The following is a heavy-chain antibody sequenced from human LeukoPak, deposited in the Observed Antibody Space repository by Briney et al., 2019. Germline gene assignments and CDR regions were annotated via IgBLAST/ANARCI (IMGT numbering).Heavy chain of an antibody. D-gene: IGHD3-22*01. Sequence: SETLSLTCTVSGGSISGYYWSWIRQPAGKGLEWIGRIYTSGSTNYNPSLKSRVTMSVDTSKNQFSLKLSSVTAADTAVYYCARDRRYYYDSSGYFYYYYYYYYMDVWGKGTTVTVSS. CDR1: GGSISGYY. J-gene: IGHJ6*03. CDR3: ARDRRYYYDSSGYFYYYYYYYYMDV. V-gene: IGHV4-4*07. CDR2: IYTSGST.